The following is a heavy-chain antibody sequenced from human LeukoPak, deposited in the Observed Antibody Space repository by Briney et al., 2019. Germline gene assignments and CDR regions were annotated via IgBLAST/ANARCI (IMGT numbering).Heavy chain of an antibody. Sequence: PSETLSLTCTVSASSITSHSWGWIRQPPGKGLEWIGYDSNNGNINYNPALKSRVTISVDTSKRQFSLKLGSVTAADTAVYYCARDNWGSLDYWGQGILVTVSS. CDR1: ASSITSHS. J-gene: IGHJ4*02. D-gene: IGHD7-27*01. V-gene: IGHV4-59*11. CDR2: DSNNGNI. CDR3: ARDNWGSLDY.